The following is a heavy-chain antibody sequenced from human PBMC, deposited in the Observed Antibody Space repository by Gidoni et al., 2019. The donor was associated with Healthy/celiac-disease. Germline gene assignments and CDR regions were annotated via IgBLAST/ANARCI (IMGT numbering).Heavy chain of an antibody. J-gene: IGHJ4*02. V-gene: IGHV3-9*01. CDR2: ISWNSGSI. CDR3: AKGVTMIVVATDIFDY. D-gene: IGHD3-22*01. CDR1: GFTFDDYA. Sequence: EVQLVESGGGLVQPGRSLRLSCAASGFTFDDYAMHWVRQAPGKGLEWVSGISWNSGSIGYADSVKGRFTISRDNAKNSLYLQMNSLRAEDTALYYCAKGVTMIVVATDIFDYWGQGTLVTVSS.